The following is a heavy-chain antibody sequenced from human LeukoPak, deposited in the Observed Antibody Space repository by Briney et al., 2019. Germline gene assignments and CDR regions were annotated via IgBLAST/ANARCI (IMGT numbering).Heavy chain of an antibody. V-gene: IGHV3-66*02. J-gene: IGHJ3*02. D-gene: IGHD4-23*01. CDR2: IYSGSST. Sequence: GGSLRLSCAASGFTVSSNYMSWVRQAPGKGLEWVSVIYSGSSTYYADSVKGRFTISRDNSKNTLYLQMNSLRAEDTAVYYCARADYGGSSDAFDIWGQGTMVTVSS. CDR3: ARADYGGSSDAFDI. CDR1: GFTVSSNY.